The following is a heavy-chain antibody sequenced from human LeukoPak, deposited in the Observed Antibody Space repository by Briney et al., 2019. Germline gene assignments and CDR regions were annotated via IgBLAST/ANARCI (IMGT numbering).Heavy chain of an antibody. J-gene: IGHJ4*02. V-gene: IGHV4-59*05. CDR1: GVSISGYY. Sequence: SETLSLTCTVSGVSISGYYWSWIRQSPGRGLEYIGSIFYRESFSYGGTTFYNPSLQSRVTISVDSSKNAFSLRLTSVTAADTAVYFWARQISGNKDYWGQGTLVTVSS. CDR3: ARQISGNKDY. D-gene: IGHD1/OR15-1a*01. CDR2: IFYRESFSYGGTT.